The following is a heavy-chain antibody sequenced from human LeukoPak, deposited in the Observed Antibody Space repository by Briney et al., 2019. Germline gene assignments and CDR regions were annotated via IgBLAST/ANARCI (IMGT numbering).Heavy chain of an antibody. CDR2: IKQDGSEK. V-gene: IGHV3-7*01. D-gene: IGHD2-2*01. Sequence: PGGSLRLSCAASGFTFSSYWMSWVRQAPGKGLEWVANIKQDGSEKYYVDSVKGRLTISRDNAKNSLYLQMNSLRAEDTAVYYCAREEQDWRVPAAIPASYYYYYMDVWGKGTTVTVSS. CDR1: GFTFSSYW. CDR3: AREEQDWRVPAAIPASYYYYYMDV. J-gene: IGHJ6*03.